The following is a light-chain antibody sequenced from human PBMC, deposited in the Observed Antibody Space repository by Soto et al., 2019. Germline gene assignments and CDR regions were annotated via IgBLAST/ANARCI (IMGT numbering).Light chain of an antibody. Sequence: EILLTQSPVTLSLSPGEISTLSCRSSQTVSNSYLAWYQQKPGQAPRLLIYGASIRATGIPDRFSGSGSETDFTLTISRLEPEDFALYYCQQYGSSAPITFGQGTRLEIK. CDR2: GAS. V-gene: IGKV3-20*01. J-gene: IGKJ5*01. CDR1: QTVSNSY. CDR3: QQYGSSAPIT.